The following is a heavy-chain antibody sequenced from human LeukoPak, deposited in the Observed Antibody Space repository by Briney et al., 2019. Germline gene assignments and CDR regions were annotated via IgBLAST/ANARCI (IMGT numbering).Heavy chain of an antibody. CDR3: ASAFTVTTQGDYFDY. Sequence: ASVKVSCKASGYTFTGYYMHWVRQAPGQGLEWMGWINPNSGGTNYAQKFQGRVTMTRDTSISTAYMELSRLRSDDTAVYYCASAFTVTTQGDYFDYWGQGTLVTVSS. D-gene: IGHD4-17*01. V-gene: IGHV1-2*02. J-gene: IGHJ4*02. CDR1: GYTFTGYY. CDR2: INPNSGGT.